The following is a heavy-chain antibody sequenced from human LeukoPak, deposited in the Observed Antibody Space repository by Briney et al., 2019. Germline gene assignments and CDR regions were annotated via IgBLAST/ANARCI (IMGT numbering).Heavy chain of an antibody. CDR3: ARGPRYAYDSSALVLDL. CDR1: GYTFNNYG. Sequence: GASVKVSCKASGYTFNNYGVTWVRQAPGQGLEWMGRISAYNGNANYARNLQDRVTMTTDTSTSTAYMELRRLRPSDTAVYYCARGPRYAYDSSALVLDLWGQGTLVSVSS. V-gene: IGHV1-18*01. CDR2: ISAYNGNA. J-gene: IGHJ4*02. D-gene: IGHD3-22*01.